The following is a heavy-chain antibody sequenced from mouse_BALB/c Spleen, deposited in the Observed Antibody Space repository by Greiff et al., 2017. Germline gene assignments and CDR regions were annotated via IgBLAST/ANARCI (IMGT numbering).Heavy chain of an antibody. CDR3: ARRGMIKSYWYFDV. V-gene: IGHV3-2*02. J-gene: IGHJ1*01. CDR2: ISYSGST. D-gene: IGHD2-4*01. CDR1: GYSITSDYA. Sequence: EVHLVESGPGLVKPSQSLSLTCTVTGYSITSDYAWNWIRQFPGNKLEWMGYISYSGSTSYNPSLKSRISITRDTSKNQFFLQLNSVTTEDTATYYCARRGMIKSYWYFDVWGAGTTVTVSS.